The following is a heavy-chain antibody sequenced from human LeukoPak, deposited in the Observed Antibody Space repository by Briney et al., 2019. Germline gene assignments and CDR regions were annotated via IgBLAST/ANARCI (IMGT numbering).Heavy chain of an antibody. D-gene: IGHD6-6*01. V-gene: IGHV3-74*01. CDR1: GFSFSGHW. CDR2: ISPTGSTT. Sequence: GGSLRLSCTASGFSFSGHWMQWARQLPGKGLVWVSRISPTGSTTSYADSVKGRFTVSRDNAKNTLYLQVNNLRAEDTAVYYCARGPNSNWSGLDFWGQGTLLTVSS. J-gene: IGHJ4*02. CDR3: ARGPNSNWSGLDF.